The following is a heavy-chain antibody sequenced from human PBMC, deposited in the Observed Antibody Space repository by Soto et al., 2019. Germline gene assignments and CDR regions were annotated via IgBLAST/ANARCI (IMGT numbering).Heavy chain of an antibody. CDR1: AFTSRNYA. V-gene: IGHV3-30*04. J-gene: IGHJ4*02. Sequence: GRSLRPSCPLDAFTSRNYAIHWVRHAPGKGLEWVAVISREGGDKYYVDSVKGRFTISRDKSKDTVYLLMNSLRDDDSAMYYCARSRNSAVADSFDFWGQGTLVTVSS. CDR2: ISREGGDK. CDR3: ARSRNSAVADSFDF. D-gene: IGHD1-26*01.